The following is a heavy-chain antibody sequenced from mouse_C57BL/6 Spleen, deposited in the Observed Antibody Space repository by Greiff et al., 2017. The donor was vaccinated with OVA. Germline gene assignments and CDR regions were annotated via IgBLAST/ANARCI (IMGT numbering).Heavy chain of an antibody. CDR2: ILPGSGST. J-gene: IGHJ3*01. V-gene: IGHV1-9*01. D-gene: IGHD2-4*01. CDR3: ARGEDDYPWFAY. Sequence: VQLQQSGAELMKPGASVKLSCKATGYTFTGYWIEWVKPRPGHGLEWIGEILPGSGSTNYNEKFKGKATFTADTSSNPAYMQHSSMTTEDAAIYYCARGEDDYPWFAYWGQGTLVTVSA. CDR1: GYTFTGYW.